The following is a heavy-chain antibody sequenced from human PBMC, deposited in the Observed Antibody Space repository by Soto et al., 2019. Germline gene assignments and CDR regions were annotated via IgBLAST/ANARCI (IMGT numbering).Heavy chain of an antibody. Sequence: ESGPPRVNPTQTLTLTCTFSGFSLSTSGVGVGWIRQPPGKALEWLALIYWNDDKRYSPSLKSRLTITKHTSKNQVVLTMTNMDPVDTATYYCAHRRGIVLGQGVFDYWGQGTQVTSPQ. J-gene: IGHJ4*02. D-gene: IGHD2-21*01. CDR2: IYWNDDK. V-gene: IGHV2-5*01. CDR1: GFSLSTSGVG. CDR3: AHRRGIVLGQGVFDY.